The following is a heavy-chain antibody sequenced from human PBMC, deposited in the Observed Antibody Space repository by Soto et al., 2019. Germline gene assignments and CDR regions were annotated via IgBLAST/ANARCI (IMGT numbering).Heavy chain of an antibody. CDR1: GFTFSSEA. CDR3: ANDRRFQGDVFDI. Sequence: GVSLRLSFAASGFTFSSEAMSWFRQAPGKGLEWVSAMGSDGSTWYVDSVKGRFAISRDNSKNTLYLQMDSLRAEDTAVYYCANDRRFQGDVFDIWGQGTMVTVSS. J-gene: IGHJ3*02. V-gene: IGHV3-23*01. CDR2: MGSDGST.